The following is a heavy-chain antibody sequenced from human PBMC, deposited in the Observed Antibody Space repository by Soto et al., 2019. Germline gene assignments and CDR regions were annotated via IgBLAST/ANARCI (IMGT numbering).Heavy chain of an antibody. CDR2: ISWNSVAI. J-gene: IGHJ4*02. Sequence: VQLVESGGGVVQPGRSLRLSCAASGFTFDDYALHWVRQVPGKGLEWVSGISWNSVAIHYADSVKGRFTISRDNAKNSLYLQMNNLRGEDTALYYCAKATRLTDTGSDWGQGTLVTVSS. CDR1: GFTFDDYA. D-gene: IGHD2-8*02. V-gene: IGHV3-9*01. CDR3: AKATRLTDTGSD.